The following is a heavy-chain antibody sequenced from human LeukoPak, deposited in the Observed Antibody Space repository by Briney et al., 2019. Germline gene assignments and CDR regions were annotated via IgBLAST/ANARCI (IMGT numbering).Heavy chain of an antibody. Sequence: SETLSLTCTVSGASFSSGDQYWNWIRQSPGKGLEWIGSIHPSGTLYNNPSLEGRVTMSMDTSKNQFSLNLSPVTAADTAVYFCSRGLDSRKLGYWGQGTLVTVSS. CDR2: IHPSGTL. CDR1: GASFSSGDQY. CDR3: SRGLDSRKLGY. D-gene: IGHD3-22*01. V-gene: IGHV4-31*03. J-gene: IGHJ4*02.